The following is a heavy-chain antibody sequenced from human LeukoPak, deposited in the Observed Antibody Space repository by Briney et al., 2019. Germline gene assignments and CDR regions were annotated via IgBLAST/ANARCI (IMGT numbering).Heavy chain of an antibody. Sequence: SETLSLTCTVSGGSISGYYWSWIRQPPGKGLEWIGNIYYSGSTNYNPSLKSRITISVDTSKNQFSLKLSSVTAADTAVYYCANYHDYSNFQGAYYLDYWGQGTLVTVSS. J-gene: IGHJ4*02. CDR3: ANYHDYSNFQGAYYLDY. D-gene: IGHD4-11*01. CDR2: IYYSGST. CDR1: GGSISGYY. V-gene: IGHV4-59*08.